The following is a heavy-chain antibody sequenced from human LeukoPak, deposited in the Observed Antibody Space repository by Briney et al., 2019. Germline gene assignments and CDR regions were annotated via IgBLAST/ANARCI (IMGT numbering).Heavy chain of an antibody. CDR2: ISYDGSNK. D-gene: IGHD3-22*01. CDR1: EFTFSSYG. V-gene: IGHV3-30*18. J-gene: IGHJ1*01. Sequence: GRSLRLSCAASEFTFSSYGMHWVRQAPGKGLEWVAVISYDGSNKYSADSVKGRFTISRDNSRNTLYLQMNSLRAEDTAVYYCAKDEYYYDSSGLYFQHWGQGTLVTVSS. CDR3: AKDEYYYDSSGLYFQH.